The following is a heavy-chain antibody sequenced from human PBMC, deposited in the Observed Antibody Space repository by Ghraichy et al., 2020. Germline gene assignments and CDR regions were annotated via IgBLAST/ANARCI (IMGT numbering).Heavy chain of an antibody. J-gene: IGHJ4*02. CDR1: GYSFTSYW. V-gene: IGHV5-51*01. Sequence: GESLNISCKGSGYSFTSYWIGWVRQMPGKGLEWMGIIYPGDSDTRYSPSFQGQVTISADKSISTAYLQWSSLKASDTAMYYCARFCGYDSSGYPLYYFDYWGQGTLVTVSS. D-gene: IGHD3-22*01. CDR2: IYPGDSDT. CDR3: ARFCGYDSSGYPLYYFDY.